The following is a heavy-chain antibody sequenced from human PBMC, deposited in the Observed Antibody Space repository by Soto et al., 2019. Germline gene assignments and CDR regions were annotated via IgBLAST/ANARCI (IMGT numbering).Heavy chain of an antibody. V-gene: IGHV4-31*03. J-gene: IGHJ2*01. CDR3: ARGGRGRGIAVAGRFWYFDL. CDR1: GASISSGGYY. CDR2: IYYSGST. Sequence: QVQLQESGPGLVKPSQTLSLTCTVSGASISSGGYYWNWIRQHPGKGLEWIGYIYYSGSTYYNPSLKSRVTISVDTSKNEFSLKLSSVPVADTAVSYCARGGRGRGIAVAGRFWYFDLWGRGTLVTVSS. D-gene: IGHD6-19*01.